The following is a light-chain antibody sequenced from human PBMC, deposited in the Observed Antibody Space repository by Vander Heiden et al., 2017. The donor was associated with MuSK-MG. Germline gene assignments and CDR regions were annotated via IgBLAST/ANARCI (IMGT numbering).Light chain of an antibody. Sequence: DIVLTQSPDSLAVSLGERANITCKSSQSVLFIPNNKTYLAWYQQKPRQPPRLLIYWASTREPGVPDRFSGSGSGTDFTLTINSLQAEDVALYYCQQYHTPPYAFGQGTKAEVK. V-gene: IGKV4-1*01. CDR1: QSVLFIPNNKTY. CDR3: QQYHTPPYA. J-gene: IGKJ1*01. CDR2: WAS.